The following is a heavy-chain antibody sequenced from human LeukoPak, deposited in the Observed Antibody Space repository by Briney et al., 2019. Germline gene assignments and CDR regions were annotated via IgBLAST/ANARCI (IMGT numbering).Heavy chain of an antibody. CDR2: TYYRSRWYY. CDR1: GDSVSSNSAA. V-gene: IGHV6-1*01. CDR3: AREGSSSLDY. Sequence: SQTLSLTCAISGDSVSSNSAAWTWIRQSPPRGLEWLGRTYYRSRWYYDYAVSVKSRITINPDTSKNQFSLQLNSVTPEDTAVYYCAREGSSSLDYWGQGILVTVSS. D-gene: IGHD6-6*01. J-gene: IGHJ4*02.